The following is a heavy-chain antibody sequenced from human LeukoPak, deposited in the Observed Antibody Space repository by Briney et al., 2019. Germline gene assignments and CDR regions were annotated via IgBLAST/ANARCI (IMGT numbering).Heavy chain of an antibody. CDR1: GGSISSYY. V-gene: IGHV4-59*08. Sequence: SETLSLTCTVSGGSISSYYWSWIRQPPGKGLEWIGYIYYSGSTNYNPSLKSRVTISIDTSKNQFSLKLSSVTAADTAVYYCARSTSYSWFDPWGQGTLVTVSS. CDR2: IYYSGST. CDR3: ARSTSYSWFDP. D-gene: IGHD2-21*01. J-gene: IGHJ5*02.